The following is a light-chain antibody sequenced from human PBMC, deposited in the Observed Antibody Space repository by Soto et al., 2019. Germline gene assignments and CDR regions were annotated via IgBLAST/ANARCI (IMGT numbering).Light chain of an antibody. Sequence: DIQMTQSPSTLSASVGDRVIISCRASQSISSWLAWYQQKPGKAPKLLIYDASSLESGVPSRFSGSGSGTEFTLTISSLQPDDFATYYCQQYNSYSPYTFGQGTKREIK. J-gene: IGKJ2*01. V-gene: IGKV1-5*01. CDR1: QSISSW. CDR2: DAS. CDR3: QQYNSYSPYT.